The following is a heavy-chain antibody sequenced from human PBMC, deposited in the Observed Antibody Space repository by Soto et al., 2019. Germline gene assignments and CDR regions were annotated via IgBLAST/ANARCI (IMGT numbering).Heavy chain of an antibody. CDR1: GFTFSSYG. J-gene: IGHJ4*02. V-gene: IGHV3-33*01. Sequence: QVQLVESGGGVVQPGRSLRLSCAASGFTFSSYGMHWVRQAPGKGLEWVAVIWYDGSNKYYADSVKGRFTTSRDNSKNTLYLQMNSLRAEDTAVYYCARGGPDFYYFDYWGQGTLVTVSS. CDR3: ARGGPDFYYFDY. D-gene: IGHD2-15*01. CDR2: IWYDGSNK.